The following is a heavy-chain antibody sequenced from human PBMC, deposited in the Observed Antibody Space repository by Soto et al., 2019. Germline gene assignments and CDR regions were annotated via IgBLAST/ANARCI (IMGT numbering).Heavy chain of an antibody. CDR2: IYYSGST. CDR3: ARRTGSGWSIFDY. D-gene: IGHD6-19*01. J-gene: IGHJ4*02. V-gene: IGHV4-30-4*01. Sequence: SETLSLTCSVSGGSISSGDYYWNWIRQPPGKGLEWIGHIYYSGSTYYNSSLKSRVTISLDTSKNQFSLKLSSVTAADTAVYYCARRTGSGWSIFDYWGQGTLVTVSS. CDR1: GGSISSGDYY.